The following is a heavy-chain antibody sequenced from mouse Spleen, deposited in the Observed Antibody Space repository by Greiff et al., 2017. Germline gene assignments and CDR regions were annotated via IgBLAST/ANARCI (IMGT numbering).Heavy chain of an antibody. D-gene: IGHD2-14*01. J-gene: IGHJ2*01. Sequence: EVHLVESGGGLVKPGGSLKLSCAASGFTFSSYTMSWVRQTPEKRLEWVATISSGGGNTYYPDSVKGRFTISRDNAKNTLYLQMSSLRSEDTALYYCARGYRGYYFDYWGQGTTLTVSS. CDR3: ARGYRGYYFDY. CDR2: ISSGGGNT. V-gene: IGHV5-9*01. CDR1: GFTFSSYT.